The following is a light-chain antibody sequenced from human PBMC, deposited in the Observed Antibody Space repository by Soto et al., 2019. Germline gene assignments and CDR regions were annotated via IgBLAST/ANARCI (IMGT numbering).Light chain of an antibody. J-gene: IGLJ1*01. CDR3: QSFDRGPSGVYV. V-gene: IGLV2-18*01. CDR2: DVN. Sequence: QSALTQPPSVSGSPGQSVTISCTATTTDIDNYDSVSWYQQAPGTAPKLIIYDVNNRPSGAPDRFSGSTSGTSASLAITGLQAEDEGDYYCQSFDRGPSGVYVFGTGTKVTVL. CDR1: TTDIDNYDS.